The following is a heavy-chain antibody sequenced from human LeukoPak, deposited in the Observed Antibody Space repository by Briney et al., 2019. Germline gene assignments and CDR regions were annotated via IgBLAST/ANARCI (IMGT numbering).Heavy chain of an antibody. J-gene: IGHJ4*02. CDR2: INPSGGST. CDR1: GYTFTSYY. Sequence: GASVKVSCKASGYTFTSYYMHWVRQAPGQGLEWEGIINPSGGSTSYEQKFQGRRTMTTETYTNTTHLERRSRRTAETAAVYCARDLSIAVAGTKDYWGQGTLVTVSS. V-gene: IGHV1-46*01. D-gene: IGHD6-19*01. CDR3: ARDLSIAVAGTKDY.